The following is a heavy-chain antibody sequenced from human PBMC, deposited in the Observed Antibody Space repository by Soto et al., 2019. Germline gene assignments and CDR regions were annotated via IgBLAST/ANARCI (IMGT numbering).Heavy chain of an antibody. J-gene: IGHJ4*02. CDR1: GGSISSYY. D-gene: IGHD1-1*01. V-gene: IGHV4-59*01. CDR2: IYYSGST. CDR3: ARGRVPSNY. Sequence: QVQLQESGPGLVKPSETLSLTCTVSGGSISSYYWSWIRQPPGKGLEWIGSIYYSGSTNYNPSLKSRVPISLDTSKNQFSLKLSSVTAADTAVYHCARGRVPSNYWGQGTLVTVSS.